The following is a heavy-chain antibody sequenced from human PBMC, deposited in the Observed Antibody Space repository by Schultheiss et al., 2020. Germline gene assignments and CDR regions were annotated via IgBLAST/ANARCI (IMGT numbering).Heavy chain of an antibody. CDR3: ARGAARL. CDR2: ISYDGSNK. Sequence: GGSLRLSCAASGFTVSSNYMSWVRQAPGKGLEWVAVISYDGSNKYYADSVKGRFTISRDNAKNSLYLQMNSLRAEDTAVYYCARGAARLWGQGTLVTVSS. V-gene: IGHV3-30*03. J-gene: IGHJ4*02. D-gene: IGHD6-6*01. CDR1: GFTVSSNY.